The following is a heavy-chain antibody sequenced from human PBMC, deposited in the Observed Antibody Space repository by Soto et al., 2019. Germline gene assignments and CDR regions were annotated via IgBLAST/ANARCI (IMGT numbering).Heavy chain of an antibody. V-gene: IGHV4-39*01. CDR2: IYYSGST. CDR3: ARQGGVLWFGELFDY. CDR1: GGSISSSSYY. J-gene: IGHJ4*02. Sequence: PSETLSLTCTVSGGSISSSSYYWGWIRQPPGKGLEWIGSIYYSGSTYYNPSLKSRVTISVDTSKNQFSLKLSSVTAADTAVYYCARQGGVLWFGELFDYWGQGTLVTVSS. D-gene: IGHD3-10*01.